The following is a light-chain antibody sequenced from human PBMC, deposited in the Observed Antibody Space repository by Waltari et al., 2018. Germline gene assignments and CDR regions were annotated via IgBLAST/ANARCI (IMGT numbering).Light chain of an antibody. CDR1: SSDVGGYKF. Sequence: QSALTQPASVSGSPGQSITISCTGTSSDVGGYKFVSWYQQHPGKAPKFLIFDVDRRPSGIPNRFSGSKSGNTASLTISGLQPEDEADYYCVSYTTTGTRVFGGGTKLTVL. J-gene: IGLJ3*02. CDR2: DVD. V-gene: IGLV2-14*03. CDR3: VSYTTTGTRV.